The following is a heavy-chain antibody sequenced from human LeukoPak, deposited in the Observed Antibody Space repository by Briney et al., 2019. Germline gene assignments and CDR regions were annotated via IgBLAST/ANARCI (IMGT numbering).Heavy chain of an antibody. D-gene: IGHD6-13*01. V-gene: IGHV3-23*01. CDR1: GFTFSSYA. J-gene: IGHJ5*02. CDR3: AKGGSSSWYSGWFHP. CDR2: ISGSGGST. Sequence: GGSLRLSCAASGFTFSSYAMSWVRQAPGKGLEWVSAISGSGGSTYYADSVKGRFTISRDNSKNTLYLQMNSLRAEDTAVYYCAKGGSSSWYSGWFHPWGQGTLVTVSS.